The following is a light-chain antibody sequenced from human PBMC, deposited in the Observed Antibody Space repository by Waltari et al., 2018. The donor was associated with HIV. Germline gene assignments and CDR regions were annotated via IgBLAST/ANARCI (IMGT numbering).Light chain of an antibody. Sequence: IVMTQSPLSLPVTPGEPASISCRASQGLLHSNGYYYLDWYLQKPGQSPQLLICLGSYRASGVPYRVSGSGSGTDFTLEISRVEAEDVGVYYCMQALQTRSFGGGTKVEIK. CDR3: MQALQTRS. CDR1: QGLLHSNGYYY. V-gene: IGKV2-28*01. CDR2: LGS. J-gene: IGKJ4*01.